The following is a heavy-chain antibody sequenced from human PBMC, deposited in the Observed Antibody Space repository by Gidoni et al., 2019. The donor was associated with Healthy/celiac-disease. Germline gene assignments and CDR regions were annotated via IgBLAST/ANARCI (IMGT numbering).Heavy chain of an antibody. D-gene: IGHD6-13*01. J-gene: IGHJ4*02. CDR1: GGSFSGYY. CDR3: ARLPRSSSWYSRVDY. Sequence: QVQLQQWGAGLLKPSETLSLTCAVYGGSFSGYYWSWIRQPPGKGLEWIGEINHSGSTNYNPSLKSRVTISVDTSKNQFSLKLSSVTAADTAVYYCARLPRSSSWYSRVDYWGQGTLVTVSS. CDR2: INHSGST. V-gene: IGHV4-34*01.